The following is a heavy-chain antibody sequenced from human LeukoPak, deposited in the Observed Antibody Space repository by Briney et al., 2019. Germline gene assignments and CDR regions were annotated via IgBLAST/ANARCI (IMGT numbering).Heavy chain of an antibody. D-gene: IGHD1-1*01. Sequence: SGTLSLTCAVSGVSISSTTWWRWVRQPPGKGLEWIGEISHSGNTNYNPSLESRVTMFVDNSKNQFSLQLTSVTAADTAVYFCARVTGTTPFDCWGQGTLVTVSS. CDR2: ISHSGNT. V-gene: IGHV4-4*02. CDR3: ARVTGTTPFDC. CDR1: GVSISSTTW. J-gene: IGHJ4*02.